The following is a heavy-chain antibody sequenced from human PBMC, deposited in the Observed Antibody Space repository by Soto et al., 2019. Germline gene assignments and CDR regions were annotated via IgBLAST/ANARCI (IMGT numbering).Heavy chain of an antibody. J-gene: IGHJ6*02. CDR3: ARDVLIVRGVGYYYYYGMDV. CDR1: GGSISSGDYY. Sequence: SETLSLTCTVSGGSISSGDYYWSWIRQPPGKGLEWIGYIYYSGSTYYNPSLKSRVTISVDTSKNQFSLKLSSVTAADTAVYYWARDVLIVRGVGYYYYYGMDVWGQGTTVTVSS. CDR2: IYYSGST. V-gene: IGHV4-30-4*01. D-gene: IGHD3-10*01.